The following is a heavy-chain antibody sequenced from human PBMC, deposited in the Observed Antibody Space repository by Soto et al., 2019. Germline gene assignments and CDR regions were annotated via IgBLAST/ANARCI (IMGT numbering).Heavy chain of an antibody. Sequence: PGESLKISCKGSGYSFTSYWISWVRQMPGKGLEWMGRIDPSDSYTNYSPSFQGHVTISADKSISTAYLQWSSLKASDTAMYYCARHERDGYNLHYYYGMDVWGQGTTVTSP. CDR2: IDPSDSYT. CDR1: GYSFTSYW. J-gene: IGHJ6*02. V-gene: IGHV5-10-1*01. CDR3: ARHERDGYNLHYYYGMDV. D-gene: IGHD5-12*01.